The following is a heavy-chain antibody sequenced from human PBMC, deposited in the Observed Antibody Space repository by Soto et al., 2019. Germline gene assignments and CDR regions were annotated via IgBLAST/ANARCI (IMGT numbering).Heavy chain of an antibody. CDR1: GYTFTDYY. CDR3: ARGSPTTTPFDS. Sequence: QVQLVQSGADLKKPGASVKVSCKASGYTFTDYYMHWVRQAPGQGLEWMGWINPNNGGTSYAQKFEGWVTMTRDTSISTAYMEVRRLTSDDTAVYYCARGSPTTTPFDSWGQGTLVTVSS. D-gene: IGHD1-1*01. V-gene: IGHV1-2*04. J-gene: IGHJ4*02. CDR2: INPNNGGT.